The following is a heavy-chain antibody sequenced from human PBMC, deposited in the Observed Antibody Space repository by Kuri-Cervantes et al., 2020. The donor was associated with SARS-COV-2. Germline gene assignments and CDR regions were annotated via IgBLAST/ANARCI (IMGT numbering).Heavy chain of an antibody. CDR2: IDYSGST. Sequence: SETLSLTCTVSGGSISSSSYYCGWIRQPPGKGQEGIGSIDYSGSTYYNPSLKSRFTISVDTSKNQFSLKLSSVTAADTAVYYCARRSRVSSSAVVHYNFDYWGQGTLVTVSS. V-gene: IGHV4-39*01. CDR3: ARRSRVSSSAVVHYNFDY. J-gene: IGHJ4*02. D-gene: IGHD6-6*01. CDR1: GGSISSSSYY.